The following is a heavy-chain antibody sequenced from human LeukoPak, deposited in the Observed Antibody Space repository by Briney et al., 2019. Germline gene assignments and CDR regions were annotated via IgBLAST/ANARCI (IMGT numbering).Heavy chain of an antibody. CDR2: ISAYNGNT. Sequence: ASVKVSCKASGYTFTSYGISWVRQAPGQGLEWMGWISAYNGNTNYAQKLQGRVTMTTDTSTSTVYMELSSLRSEDTAVYYCARDMSDIVVVPAAALVPDYWGQGTLVTVSS. V-gene: IGHV1-18*01. CDR3: ARDMSDIVVVPAAALVPDY. CDR1: GYTFTSYG. J-gene: IGHJ4*02. D-gene: IGHD2-2*01.